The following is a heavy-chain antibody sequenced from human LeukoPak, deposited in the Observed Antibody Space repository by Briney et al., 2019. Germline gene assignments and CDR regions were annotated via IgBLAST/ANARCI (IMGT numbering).Heavy chain of an antibody. J-gene: IGHJ3*02. V-gene: IGHV3-7*01. CDR3: ARDLILLRFLEWLEDAFDI. Sequence: PGGSLRLSCAASGFTFSSYWMSWVRQAPGKGLEWVANIRQDVSEKYYVDSVKGRFTISRDNAKNSLYLQMNSLRAEDTAVYYCARDLILLRFLEWLEDAFDIWGQGTMVTVSS. CDR1: GFTFSSYW. D-gene: IGHD3-3*01. CDR2: IRQDVSEK.